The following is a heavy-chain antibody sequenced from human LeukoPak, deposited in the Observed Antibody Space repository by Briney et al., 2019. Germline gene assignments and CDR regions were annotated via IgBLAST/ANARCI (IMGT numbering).Heavy chain of an antibody. CDR1: GGSISGYY. V-gene: IGHV4-59*01. CDR2: IYSSGTT. CDR3: ARFSGSKGAFDY. J-gene: IGHJ4*02. D-gene: IGHD1-26*01. Sequence: SETLSLTCTVSGGSISGYYWSWIRQPPGKGLEWIGYIYSSGTTNYNPSLKSQITISVDTSKNQFSLRLSSVTAADTAVYYCARFSGSKGAFDYWGQGTLVTVSS.